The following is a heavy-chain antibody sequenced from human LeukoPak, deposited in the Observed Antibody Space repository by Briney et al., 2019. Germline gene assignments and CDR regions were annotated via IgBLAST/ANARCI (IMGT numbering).Heavy chain of an antibody. J-gene: IGHJ4*02. V-gene: IGHV4-31*03. D-gene: IGHD3-3*01. Sequence: SEPLSLTCTVSGGSISSGGYYWSWIRQHPGKGLAWIGYIYYSGSTYYNPSLKSRATISVDTSKNQFSLRLSSVTAADTAVYYCASRYYDFWSGYFDYWGQGTLVTVSS. CDR3: ASRYYDFWSGYFDY. CDR1: GGSISSGGYY. CDR2: IYYSGST.